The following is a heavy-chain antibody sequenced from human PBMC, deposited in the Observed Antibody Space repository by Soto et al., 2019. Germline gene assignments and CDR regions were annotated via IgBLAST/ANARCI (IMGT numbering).Heavy chain of an antibody. D-gene: IGHD4-17*01. CDR1: GFTFSSYG. CDR2: ISYDGSNK. Sequence: QVQLVESGGGVVQPGRSLRLSCAASGFTFSSYGMHWVRQAPGKELEWVAGISYDGSNKYYADSVKGRFTISRDNSKNTLYLQMNSLRAEDTAVFYCAKDMSTVPFDYWGQGTLVTVSS. CDR3: AKDMSTVPFDY. J-gene: IGHJ4*02. V-gene: IGHV3-30*18.